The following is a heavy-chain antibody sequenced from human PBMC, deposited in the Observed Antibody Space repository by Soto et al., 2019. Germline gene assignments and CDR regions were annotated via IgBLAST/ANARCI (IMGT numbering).Heavy chain of an antibody. D-gene: IGHD5-12*01. CDR2: IYYSGST. CDR3: ARRGSGYDNDYYYGMDV. J-gene: IGHJ6*02. CDR1: GGSISNYY. V-gene: IGHV4-39*01. Sequence: SETLSLTFTVSGGSISNYYWGWIRQPPGKGLEWIGSIYYSGSTYYNPSLKSRVTISVDTSKNQFSLKLSSVTAADTAVYYCARRGSGYDNDYYYGMDVWGQGTTVTVSS.